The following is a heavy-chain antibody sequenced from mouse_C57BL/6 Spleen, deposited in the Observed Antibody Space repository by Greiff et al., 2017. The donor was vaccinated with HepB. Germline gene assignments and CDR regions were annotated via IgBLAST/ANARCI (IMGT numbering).Heavy chain of an antibody. CDR3: ARDDGYPHYYAMDY. J-gene: IGHJ4*01. V-gene: IGHV1-80*01. D-gene: IGHD2-3*01. CDR1: GYAFSSYW. Sequence: VKLLESGAELVKPGASVKISCKASGYAFSSYWMNWVKQRPGKGLEWIGQIYPGDGDTNYNGKFKGKATLTADKSSSTAYMQLSSLTSEDSAVYFCARDDGYPHYYAMDYWGQGTSVTVSS. CDR2: IYPGDGDT.